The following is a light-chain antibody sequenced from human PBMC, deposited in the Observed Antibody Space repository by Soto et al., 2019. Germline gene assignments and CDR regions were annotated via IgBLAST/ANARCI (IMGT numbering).Light chain of an antibody. CDR3: QQSYSSPRT. CDR2: AAS. J-gene: IGKJ4*01. CDR1: QRISSY. Sequence: DIPMTQSPSSLSASVGDRVTITCRASQRISSYLNWYQQKPGKAPNLLIYAASSLQIGVPSRFSGSGSGTDFTLTISSLQPDDFATYYCQQSYSSPRTFGGGTKVEIK. V-gene: IGKV1-39*01.